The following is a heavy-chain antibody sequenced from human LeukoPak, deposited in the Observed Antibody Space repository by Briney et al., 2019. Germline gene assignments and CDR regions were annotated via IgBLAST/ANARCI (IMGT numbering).Heavy chain of an antibody. J-gene: IGHJ4*02. CDR3: ARSYSGYPRGYYFDY. V-gene: IGHV4-59*01. Sequence: SETLSLTCTVSDGSISGYYWTWIRQPPGKGLEWMGYVYYSGTTSYNPSLKSRVTMSVDTSKNQFSLKLSSVTAADTAVYYCARSYSGYPRGYYFDYWGQGTLVTVSS. CDR1: DGSISGYY. D-gene: IGHD5-12*01. CDR2: VYYSGTT.